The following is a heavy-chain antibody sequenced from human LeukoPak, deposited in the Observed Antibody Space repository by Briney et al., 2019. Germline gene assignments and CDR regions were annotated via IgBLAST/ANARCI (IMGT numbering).Heavy chain of an antibody. CDR2: FYASGTT. J-gene: IGHJ3*02. CDR3: ARHGILTGYYAFDI. D-gene: IGHD3-9*01. Sequence: SATLSLTCTVSGASISNYYWSWLRQPAGKGLEWIGRFYASGTTYYNPSLKSRVTISVDTSKNQFSLKLSSVTAADTAVYYCARHGILTGYYAFDIWGQGTMVTVSS. CDR1: GASISNYY. V-gene: IGHV4-4*07.